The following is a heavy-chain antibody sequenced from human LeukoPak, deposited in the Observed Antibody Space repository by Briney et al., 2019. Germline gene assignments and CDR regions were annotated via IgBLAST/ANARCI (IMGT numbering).Heavy chain of an antibody. CDR3: ARGAAGGLDY. V-gene: IGHV1-2*06. CDR2: IIPNSGAT. CDR1: GYTFTGND. J-gene: IGHJ4*02. Sequence: ASVKVSCKASGYTFTGNDIQWMRPAPGQGLEWMGRIIPNSGATHYAQKFPGRVTVTRGTSISTAYMELGRLRSEDTAVYYGARGAAGGLDYWGQGTLVAVSS. D-gene: IGHD3-10*01.